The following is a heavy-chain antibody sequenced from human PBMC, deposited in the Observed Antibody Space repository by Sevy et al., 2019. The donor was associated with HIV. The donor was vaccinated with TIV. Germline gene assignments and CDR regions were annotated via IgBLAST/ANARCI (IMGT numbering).Heavy chain of an antibody. V-gene: IGHV4-59*11. CDR2: ICYNGHI. Sequence: SETLSLTCTVSGGSITSLYWNWIRQPPGKGLEWIANICYNGHINYNPSLKSRVALSLDTSTNQFSLRLSSVTAAETAMYYCAGENAWGRGYSWGQGTLVTVSS. CDR1: GGSITSLY. J-gene: IGHJ4*02. CDR3: AGENAWGRGYS. D-gene: IGHD1-26*01.